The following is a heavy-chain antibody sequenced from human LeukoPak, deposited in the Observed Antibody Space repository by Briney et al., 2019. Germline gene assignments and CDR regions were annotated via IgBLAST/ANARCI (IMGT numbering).Heavy chain of an antibody. J-gene: IGHJ6*03. V-gene: IGHV3-49*04. CDR2: VRSKAYGGTT. CDR3: TRETRYCSSTSCYGPLWYYYMDV. D-gene: IGHD2-2*01. CDR1: GFTFGDYA. Sequence: GGSLRLSCTASGFTFGDYAMSWVRQAPGKGLEWVGFVRSKAYGGTTEYAASVKGRFTISRDDSKSIAYLQMNSLKTEDTAVYYCTRETRYCSSTSCYGPLWYYYMDVWGKGTTVTVSS.